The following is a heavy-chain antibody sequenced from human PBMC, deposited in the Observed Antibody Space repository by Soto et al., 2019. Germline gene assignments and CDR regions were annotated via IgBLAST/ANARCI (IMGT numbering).Heavy chain of an antibody. Sequence: QITLKESGPTLVKPTQTLTLTCTFSGFSLTGSGVGVGWIRQPPGKALEWLALIYWDDDKRYSPSPKSRLTITKDTSKSQVALTVTNMDPVDTATYSCARFLWSDTSLYYFDSWGQGTLVTVSS. CDR3: ARFLWSDTSLYYFDS. D-gene: IGHD3-3*01. CDR1: GFSLTGSGVG. CDR2: IYWDDDK. V-gene: IGHV2-5*02. J-gene: IGHJ4*02.